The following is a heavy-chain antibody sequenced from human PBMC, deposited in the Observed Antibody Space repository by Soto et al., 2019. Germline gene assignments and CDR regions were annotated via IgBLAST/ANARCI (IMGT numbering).Heavy chain of an antibody. CDR1: GGTFSSYA. J-gene: IGHJ4*02. V-gene: IGHV1-69*01. Sequence: KVSCKASGGTFSSYAISWVRQAPGQGLEWMGGIIPIFGTANYAQKFQGRVTITADESTSTAYMELSSLRSEDTAVYYCARSHSYDSSGYWFDYWGQGTLVTVSS. CDR2: IIPIFGTA. CDR3: ARSHSYDSSGYWFDY. D-gene: IGHD3-22*01.